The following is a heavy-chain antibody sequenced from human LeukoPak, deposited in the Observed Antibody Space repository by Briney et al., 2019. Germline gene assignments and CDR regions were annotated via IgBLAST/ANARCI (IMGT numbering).Heavy chain of an antibody. CDR2: IIPIFGTA. Sequence: ASVKVSCKASGGIFSSYAISWVRQAPGQGLEWMGGIIPIFGTANYAQKFQGRVTITTDESTSTAYMELSSLRSEDTAVYYCARQGNTAMATFDYWGQGTLVTVSS. D-gene: IGHD5-18*01. V-gene: IGHV1-69*05. CDR1: GGIFSSYA. J-gene: IGHJ4*02. CDR3: ARQGNTAMATFDY.